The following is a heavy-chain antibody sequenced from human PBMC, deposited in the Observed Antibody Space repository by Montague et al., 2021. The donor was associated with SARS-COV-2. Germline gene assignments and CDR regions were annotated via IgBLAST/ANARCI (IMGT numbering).Heavy chain of an antibody. CDR3: ARPKGTIFGVVRLGGWFDP. J-gene: IGHJ5*02. CDR1: GGSISSSCYY. Sequence: SETLSLTCTVSGGSISSSCYYWVWIRQPPGKGREGIGSIYYSGSTYYNPSLKSRVTISVDTSKNQFSLKLSSVTAADSGVYDCARPKGTIFGVVRLGGWFDPWGQRTLVTVSS. CDR2: IYYSGST. D-gene: IGHD3-3*01. V-gene: IGHV4-39*01.